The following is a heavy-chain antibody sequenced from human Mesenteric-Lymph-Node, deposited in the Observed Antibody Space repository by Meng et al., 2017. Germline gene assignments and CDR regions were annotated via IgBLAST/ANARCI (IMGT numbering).Heavy chain of an antibody. J-gene: IGHJ4*02. Sequence: EVQLVESGGSLVEPGGSLRLSCAASGFTFSRYWMHWVRQAPGKGLEWISRINIDGGGISYVDSVRGRFTISRDNAKNTLYLQMNSLRGEDTAVYYCAKDYHIAGFDSWGQGALVTVSS. V-gene: IGHV3-74*01. CDR3: AKDYHIAGFDS. CDR1: GFTFSRYW. CDR2: INIDGGGI. D-gene: IGHD6-13*01.